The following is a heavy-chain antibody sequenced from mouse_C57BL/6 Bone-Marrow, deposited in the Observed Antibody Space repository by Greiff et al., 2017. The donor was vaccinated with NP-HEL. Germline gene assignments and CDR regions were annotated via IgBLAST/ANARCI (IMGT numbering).Heavy chain of an antibody. V-gene: IGHV5-16*01. CDR2: INYDGSST. CDR1: GFTFSDYY. Sequence: EVQLVESEGGLVQPGSSMKLSCTASGFTFSDYYMAWVRQVPEKGLEWVANINYDGSSTYYLDSLKSRFIISRDNAKNILYLQMSSLKSEDTATYYCAREYYYGSDWYFDVWGTGTTVTVSS. D-gene: IGHD1-1*01. CDR3: AREYYYGSDWYFDV. J-gene: IGHJ1*03.